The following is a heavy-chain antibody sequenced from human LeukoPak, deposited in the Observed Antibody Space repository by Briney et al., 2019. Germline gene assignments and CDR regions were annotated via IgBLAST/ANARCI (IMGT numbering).Heavy chain of an antibody. CDR3: ARHPIVVAGTTVDY. V-gene: IGHV4-39*01. J-gene: IGHJ4*02. CDR2: IYYSGST. D-gene: IGHD6-13*01. CDR1: GGSISSSSYY. Sequence: SETPSLTCTVSGGSISSSSYYWGWIRQPPGKGLEWIGNIYYSGSTYYSPSLKSRVTISVDTSKNQFSLKLSSVTAADTAVYYCARHPIVVAGTTVDYWGQGTLVTVSS.